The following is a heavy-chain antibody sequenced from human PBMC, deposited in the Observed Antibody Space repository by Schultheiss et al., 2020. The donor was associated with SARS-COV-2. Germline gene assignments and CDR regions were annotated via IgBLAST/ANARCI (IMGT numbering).Heavy chain of an antibody. CDR1: GGSISSYY. V-gene: IGHV4-59*01. D-gene: IGHD6-19*01. Sequence: SETLSLTCTVSGGSISSYYWSWIRQPPGKGLEWIGYIYHSGSTYYNPSLKSRVTISVDTSKNQFSLKLSSVTAADTAVYYCARDNSGWYFDYWGQGTLVTVSS. CDR3: ARDNSGWYFDY. J-gene: IGHJ4*02. CDR2: IYHSGST.